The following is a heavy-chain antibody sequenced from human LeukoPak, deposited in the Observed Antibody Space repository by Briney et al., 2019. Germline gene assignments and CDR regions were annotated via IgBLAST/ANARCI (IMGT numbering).Heavy chain of an antibody. J-gene: IGHJ4*02. Sequence: GGSLRLSCAASGFTFSSFAMSWVRQAPRKGLEWVSIISGSGGSTYYADSVKGRFTISRDNSKNTLYLQMNSLRAEDTVVYYCAKVGPDYDILTGLDYWGQGTLVTVSS. CDR2: ISGSGGST. CDR1: GFTFSSFA. D-gene: IGHD3-9*01. V-gene: IGHV3-23*01. CDR3: AKVGPDYDILTGLDY.